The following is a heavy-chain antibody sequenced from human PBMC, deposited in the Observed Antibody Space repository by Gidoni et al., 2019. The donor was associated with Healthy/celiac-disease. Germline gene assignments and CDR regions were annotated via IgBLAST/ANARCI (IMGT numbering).Heavy chain of an antibody. V-gene: IGHV3-30*18. CDR1: GFTFSSYG. CDR3: AKDRLSFDY. J-gene: IGHJ4*02. Sequence: QVQLVESGGGVVQPGRSLRLSCAASGFTFSSYGMPWVRQAPGKGLEWVAVISYDGSNKYYADSVKGRFTISRDNSKNTLYLQMNSLRAEDTAVYYCAKDRLSFDYWGQGTLITVSS. CDR2: ISYDGSNK.